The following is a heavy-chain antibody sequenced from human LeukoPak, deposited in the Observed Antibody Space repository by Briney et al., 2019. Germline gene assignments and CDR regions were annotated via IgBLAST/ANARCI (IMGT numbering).Heavy chain of an antibody. CDR3: ARSRWFGLNDY. CDR1: GGSISSYY. J-gene: IGHJ4*02. Sequence: PSETLSLTCTVSGGSISSYYWSWIRQPPGKGLEWIGYIYYSGSTNYNPSLKSRVTISVDTSKNQFSLKLSSVTAADTAVYYCARSRWFGLNDYWGQGTLVTVSS. CDR2: IYYSGST. D-gene: IGHD3-10*01. V-gene: IGHV4-59*01.